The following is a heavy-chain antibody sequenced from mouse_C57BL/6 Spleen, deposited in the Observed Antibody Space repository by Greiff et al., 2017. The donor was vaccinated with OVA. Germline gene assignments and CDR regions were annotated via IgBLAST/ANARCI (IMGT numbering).Heavy chain of an antibody. CDR1: GFNIKDDY. CDR2: IDPENGDT. Sequence: VQLQQSGAELVRPGASVKLSCTASGFNIKDDYMHWVKQRPEQGLEWIGWIDPENGDTEYASKFQGKATITADTSSNTAYLQLSSLTSEDTAVYYCTIYGSSYRYFDVWGTGTTVTVSS. D-gene: IGHD1-1*01. V-gene: IGHV14-4*01. CDR3: TIYGSSYRYFDV. J-gene: IGHJ1*03.